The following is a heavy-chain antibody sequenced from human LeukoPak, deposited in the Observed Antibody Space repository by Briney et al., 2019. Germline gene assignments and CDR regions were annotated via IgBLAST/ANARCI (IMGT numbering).Heavy chain of an antibody. CDR2: MNTTGST. Sequence: KPSEALSLTCAVYGGSFSGYYWSWLRQPAGKGLEWIGHMNTTGSTKYNPSLKSRVTISVDTSNNQFSLKVSSVTAADTAVYYCARDWDYWGQGTLVTVSS. CDR3: ARDWDY. J-gene: IGHJ4*02. V-gene: IGHV4-4*07. CDR1: GGSFSGYY.